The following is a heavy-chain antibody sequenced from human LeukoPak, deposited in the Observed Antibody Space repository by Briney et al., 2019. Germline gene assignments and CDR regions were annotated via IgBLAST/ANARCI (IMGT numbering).Heavy chain of an antibody. CDR1: GFTFSSYA. CDR3: ARDNPGGYYYDSSGYYPRSGMDV. Sequence: GGSLRLSCAASGFTFSSYAMHWVRQAPGKGLEWVAVISYDGSNKYYADSVKGRFTISRDNSKNTLYLQMNSLRAEDTAVYYCARDNPGGYYYDSSGYYPRSGMDVWGQGTTVTVSS. D-gene: IGHD3-22*01. CDR2: ISYDGSNK. J-gene: IGHJ6*02. V-gene: IGHV3-30*04.